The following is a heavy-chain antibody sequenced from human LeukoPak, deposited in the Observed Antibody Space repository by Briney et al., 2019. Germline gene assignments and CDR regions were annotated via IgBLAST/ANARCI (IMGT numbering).Heavy chain of an antibody. V-gene: IGHV3-21*01. J-gene: IGHJ4*02. Sequence: PGGSLRLSCAASGFTFSSYSMNWVRQAPGKGPEWVSSISSSSSYIYYADSVKGRFTISRDNAKNSLYLQMNSLRAEDTAVYYCARDVDTAMVPFSDYWGQGTLVTVSS. CDR3: ARDVDTAMVPFSDY. D-gene: IGHD5-18*01. CDR1: GFTFSSYS. CDR2: ISSSSSYI.